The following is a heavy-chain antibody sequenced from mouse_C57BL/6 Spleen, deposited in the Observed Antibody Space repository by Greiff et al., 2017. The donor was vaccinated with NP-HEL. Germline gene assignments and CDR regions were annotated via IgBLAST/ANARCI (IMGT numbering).Heavy chain of an antibody. CDR3: FRWGFAY. Sequence: VKLMESGAELVRPGASVTLSCKASGYTFTDYEMHWVKQTPVHGLEWIGAIDPETGGTAYNQKFKGKAILTADKSSSTAYMELRSLTSEDSAVYYSFRWGFAYWGQGTLVTVSA. J-gene: IGHJ3*01. V-gene: IGHV1-15*01. CDR2: IDPETGGT. D-gene: IGHD1-1*02. CDR1: GYTFTDYE.